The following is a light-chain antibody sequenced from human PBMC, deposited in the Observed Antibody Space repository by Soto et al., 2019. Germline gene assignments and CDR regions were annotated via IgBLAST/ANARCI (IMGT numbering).Light chain of an antibody. CDR2: GTS. CDR3: QQYNMWPRT. Sequence: EVVMTQSPATLSVSPGERATLSCRASQSVRSDLAWFQQKLGQAPTLLIYGTSTRATGIPARFSGTGSGTEFTHTISSLQSEDFAVYYCQQYNMWPRTFGQGTKLEIK. V-gene: IGKV3-15*01. J-gene: IGKJ2*01. CDR1: QSVRSD.